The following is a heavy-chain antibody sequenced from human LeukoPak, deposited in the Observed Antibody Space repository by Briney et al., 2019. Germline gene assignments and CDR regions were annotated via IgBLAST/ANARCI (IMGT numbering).Heavy chain of an antibody. CDR3: ATDRKVTTYLYYMDV. J-gene: IGHJ6*03. D-gene: IGHD4-17*01. Sequence: ASVKVSCKVSGYTLTELSMHWVRQAPGKGLEWMGGFDPEDGETIYAQKFQGRVTMTEDTSTDTAYMELRSLRSEDTAVYYCATDRKVTTYLYYMDVWGKGTTVTVSS. V-gene: IGHV1-24*01. CDR1: GYTLTELS. CDR2: FDPEDGET.